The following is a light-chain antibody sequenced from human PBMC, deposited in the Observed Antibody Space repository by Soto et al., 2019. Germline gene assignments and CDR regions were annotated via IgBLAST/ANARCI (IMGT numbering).Light chain of an antibody. J-gene: IGLJ1*01. CDR1: SSDVGGYNY. CDR3: CSYAAEGV. Sequence: QSVLTQPASVSGSPGQSITISCTGTSSDVGGYNYVSWYQQHPGKAPKLMIYDVSNRPSGVSNRFSGSKSGNTASLTISGLQAEDEADYYCCSYAAEGVFGTGTKVTVL. CDR2: DVS. V-gene: IGLV2-14*01.